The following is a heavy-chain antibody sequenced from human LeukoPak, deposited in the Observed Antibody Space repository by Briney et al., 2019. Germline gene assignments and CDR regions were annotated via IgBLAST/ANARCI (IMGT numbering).Heavy chain of an antibody. CDR3: AKDRGDGYNSFAR. CDR2: ISGSGGAT. CDR1: GFTFSSYG. J-gene: IGHJ4*02. Sequence: GGSLRLSCEASGFTFSSYGMSWVRQAPGRGLEWVSAISGSGGATYYADSVKGRFPFSRDNSKDTLYLKMDSLRVEDTAVFHCAKDRGDGYNSFARWGQGTLVTVYS. D-gene: IGHD5-12*01. V-gene: IGHV3-23*01.